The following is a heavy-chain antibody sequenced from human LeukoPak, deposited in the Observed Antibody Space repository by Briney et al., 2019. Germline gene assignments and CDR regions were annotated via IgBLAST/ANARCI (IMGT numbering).Heavy chain of an antibody. CDR2: MNPNSGNT. V-gene: IGHV1-8*03. CDR1: GGTFSSSA. J-gene: IGHJ6*03. Sequence: ASVKVSCKASGGTFSSSAISWVRQAPGQGLEWMGWMNPNSGNTGYAQKFQGRVTITRNTSISTAYMELSSLRSEDTAVYYCARGKRESSGWYEWVNYYYYYYYMDVWGKGTTVTVSS. CDR3: ARGKRESSGWYEWVNYYYYYYYMDV. D-gene: IGHD6-19*01.